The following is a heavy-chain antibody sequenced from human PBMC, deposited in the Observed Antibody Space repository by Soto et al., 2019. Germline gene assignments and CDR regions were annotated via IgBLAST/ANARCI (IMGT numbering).Heavy chain of an antibody. V-gene: IGHV4-31*03. CDR2: IYHSGAT. J-gene: IGHJ4*02. Sequence: QVQLQESGPRLVRPSQTLSLTCTVSGESIDTAGYYWTWIRQRPGRGLEWLGFIYHSGATYYSSSMKSRLSISIDRSQNQFSLKVTSGTAADTAVYFCSRGDYWGQGMLVTVSS. CDR1: GESIDTAGYY. CDR3: SRGDY.